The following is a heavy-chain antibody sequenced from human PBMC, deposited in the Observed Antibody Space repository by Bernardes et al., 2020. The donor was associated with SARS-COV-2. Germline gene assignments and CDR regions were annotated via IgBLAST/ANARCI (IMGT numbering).Heavy chain of an antibody. CDR1: GFTFKNFA. J-gene: IGHJ4*02. Sequence: GGSLRLSCEASGFTFKNFAMSWVRQTPGKGLEWVSFLSVDSRMTYYADSVEGRFTVSRDNSKNTLYLQMNSLRAEDTAVYYCVKDINEVRTGPMFDGSGFSPRYFDSWGQGTLVTVSS. CDR3: VKDINEVRTGPMFDGSGFSPRYFDS. CDR2: LSVDSRMT. V-gene: IGHV3-23*01. D-gene: IGHD3-22*01.